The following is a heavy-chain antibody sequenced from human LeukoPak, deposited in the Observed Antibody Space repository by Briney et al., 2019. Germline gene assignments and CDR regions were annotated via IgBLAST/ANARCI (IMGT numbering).Heavy chain of an antibody. V-gene: IGHV3-15*01. CDR1: GGSISSYY. D-gene: IGHD3-10*01. J-gene: IGHJ4*02. CDR2: IKSKTDGGTT. Sequence: LTCTVSGGSISSYYWSWVRQAPGKGLEWVGRIKSKTDGGTTDYAAPVKGRFTISRDDSKNTLYLQMNSLKTEDTAVYYCTTGSNAVRGVKGYWGQGTLVTVSS. CDR3: TTGSNAVRGVKGY.